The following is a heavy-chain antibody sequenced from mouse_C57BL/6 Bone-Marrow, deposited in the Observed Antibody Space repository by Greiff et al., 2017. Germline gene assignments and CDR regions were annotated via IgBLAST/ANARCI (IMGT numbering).Heavy chain of an antibody. CDR2: INYDGSST. J-gene: IGHJ4*01. CDR1: GFTFSDYY. V-gene: IGHV5-16*01. D-gene: IGHD3-3*01. CDR3: ARDRASKGGAMDY. Sequence: DVMLVESEGGLVQPGSSMKLSCTASGFTFSDYYMAWVRQVPEKGLEWVANINYDGSSTYYLDSLKSRFIISRDNAKNILYLQMSSLKSEDTATYYCARDRASKGGAMDYWGQGTSVTVSS.